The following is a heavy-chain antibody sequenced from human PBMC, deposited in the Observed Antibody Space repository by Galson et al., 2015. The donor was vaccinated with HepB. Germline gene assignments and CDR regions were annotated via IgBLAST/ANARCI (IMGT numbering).Heavy chain of an antibody. CDR2: ISGSGGST. CDR3: AKGGSRVGYCSSTSCHKGYSSALAYYYYGMDV. CDR1: GFTFSSYA. Sequence: SLRLSCAASGFTFSSYAMSWVRQAPGKGLEWVSAISGSGGSTYYADSVKGRFTISRDNSKNTLYLQMNSLRAEDTAVYYCAKGGSRVGYCSSTSCHKGYSSALAYYYYGMDVWGQGTTVTVSS. D-gene: IGHD2-2*01. V-gene: IGHV3-23*01. J-gene: IGHJ6*02.